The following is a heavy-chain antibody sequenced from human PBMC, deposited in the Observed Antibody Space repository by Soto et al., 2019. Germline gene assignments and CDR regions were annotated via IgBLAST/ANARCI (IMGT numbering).Heavy chain of an antibody. CDR3: ARDTPQIRGVGVESTYFYYGMDV. J-gene: IGHJ6*04. CDR1: GDSVSSNSAA. D-gene: IGHD3-10*01. CDR2: TYYRSKWYN. V-gene: IGHV6-1*01. Sequence: SQTLSLTCAISGDSVSSNSAAWNWIRQSPSRGLEWLGRTYYRSKWYNDYAVSVKSRITINPDTSKNQFSLQLNSLTPEDTAVYYCARDTPQIRGVGVESTYFYYGMDVWGKATTVTV.